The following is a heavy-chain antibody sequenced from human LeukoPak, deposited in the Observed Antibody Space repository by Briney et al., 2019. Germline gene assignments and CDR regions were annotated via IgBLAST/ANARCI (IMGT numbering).Heavy chain of an antibody. CDR3: ARDRRDYGDYGDAFDI. CDR2: TRNKANSYTT. V-gene: IGHV3-72*01. CDR1: VFTFSDHY. D-gene: IGHD4-17*01. Sequence: GGALRLSCAASVFTFSDHYMDCVREAPGKWGEWGCLTRNKANSYTTEYAAYLKGRFTISRDDSKNSLYMPLNSLKTEHTAVYYCARDRRDYGDYGDAFDIWGQGTMVTVSS. J-gene: IGHJ3*02.